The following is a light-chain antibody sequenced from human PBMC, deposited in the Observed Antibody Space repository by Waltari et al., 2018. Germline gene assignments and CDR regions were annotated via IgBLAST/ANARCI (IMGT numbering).Light chain of an antibody. CDR1: NIETKS. CDR2: FDS. V-gene: IGLV3-21*04. Sequence: YVLTQPPSVSVAPGKTATITCGEDNIETKSVHWYQQKPSQAPIFIMFFDSERRAGIPERFSGSNSGSPATPTIIRGEAGDEADYYYQVWDSYRHHYVFGTGTKVTVL. J-gene: IGLJ1*01. CDR3: QVWDSYRHHYV.